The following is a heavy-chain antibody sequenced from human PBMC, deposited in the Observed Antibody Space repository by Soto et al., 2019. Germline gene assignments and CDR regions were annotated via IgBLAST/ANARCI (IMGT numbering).Heavy chain of an antibody. Sequence: PGGSLRLSCTASGFTFGDYAMSWFRQAPGKGLEWLGFIRSKAFGGTTEYAASVKSRFTISRDDSKSIAYLQMNSLKSEDTAVYYCSDCSGCSCHGYYFEYWGQGTLVTVSS. CDR1: GFTFGDYA. CDR3: SDCSGCSCHGYYFEY. J-gene: IGHJ4*02. V-gene: IGHV3-49*03. CDR2: IRSKAFGGTT. D-gene: IGHD2-15*01.